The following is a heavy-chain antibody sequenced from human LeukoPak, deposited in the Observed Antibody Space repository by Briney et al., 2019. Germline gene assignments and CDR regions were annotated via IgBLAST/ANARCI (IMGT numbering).Heavy chain of an antibody. CDR3: EKDEEDFDY. V-gene: IGHV1-46*01. CDR2: IYARDGST. J-gene: IGHJ4*02. CDR1: GYTPTSNY. Sequence: GSVNVSCKASGYTPTSNYIHWVRQAPGQGREWMGMIYARDGSTSYAQKFQGRVTVTRDTSTSTIHMELSGLRSEDTAVYYCEKDEEDFDYWGQGTLVTVSS.